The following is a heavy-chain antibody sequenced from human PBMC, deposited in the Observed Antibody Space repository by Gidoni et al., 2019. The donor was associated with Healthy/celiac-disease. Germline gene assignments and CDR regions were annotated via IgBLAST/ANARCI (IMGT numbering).Heavy chain of an antibody. CDR2: IYYSGST. V-gene: IGHV4-39*07. CDR3: ARDSTSFGVVTCTLFDY. D-gene: IGHD3-3*01. CDR1: GGSISSSSYY. J-gene: IGHJ4*02. Sequence: QLQLQESGPGLVKPSETLSLTCTVSGGSISSSSYYWGWIRQPPGKGLEWIGSIYYSGSTYYNPSLKSRVTISVDTSKNQFSLKLSSVTAADTAVYYCARDSTSFGVVTCTLFDYWGQGTLVTVSS.